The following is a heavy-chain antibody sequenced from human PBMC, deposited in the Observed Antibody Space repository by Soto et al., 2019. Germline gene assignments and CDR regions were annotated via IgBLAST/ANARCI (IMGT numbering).Heavy chain of an antibody. V-gene: IGHV1-24*01. Sequence: ASVKVSCKVSGYTLTELSMHWVRQAPGKGLEWMGGFDPEDGETIYAQKFQGRVTMTEDTSTDTAYMELSSLRSEDTAVYYCARRGYSSSWYYYYYYGMDVWGQGTTVTVS. D-gene: IGHD6-13*01. CDR2: FDPEDGET. CDR1: GYTLTELS. CDR3: ARRGYSSSWYYYYYYGMDV. J-gene: IGHJ6*02.